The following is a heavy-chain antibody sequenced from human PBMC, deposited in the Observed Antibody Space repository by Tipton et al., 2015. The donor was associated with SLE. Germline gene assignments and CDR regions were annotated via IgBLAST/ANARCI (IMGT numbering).Heavy chain of an antibody. V-gene: IGHV4-38-2*01. D-gene: IGHD3-16*01. CDR3: ARQPSPYYDTTSYFDY. Sequence: TLSLTCAVSDFSITTTYYWGWIRQTPGKGLEWIGSIWHSGTAHYNPSLESRVSISVDTSQNHFSLRLTYVTAEDTAVYFCARQPSPYYDTTSYFDYWGPGILVTVSS. CDR2: IWHSGTA. CDR1: DFSITTTYY. J-gene: IGHJ4*02.